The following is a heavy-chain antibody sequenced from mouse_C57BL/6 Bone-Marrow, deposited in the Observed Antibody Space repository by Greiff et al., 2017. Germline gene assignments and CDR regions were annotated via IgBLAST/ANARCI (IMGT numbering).Heavy chain of an antibody. CDR1: GFSINSDCY. V-gene: IGHV3-3*01. CDR3: ARDWAYGSSYESY. Sequence: EVQLQQSGPSLVRPSQTLSLTCTATGFSINSDCYWIWIRQFPGNKLEYIGYTFYSGNTYYNPSLESRTYITRDTSKNQFSLKLSSVTTEDTTTYYCARDWAYGSSYESYWGQGTLVTVSA. J-gene: IGHJ3*01. D-gene: IGHD1-1*01. CDR2: TFYSGNT.